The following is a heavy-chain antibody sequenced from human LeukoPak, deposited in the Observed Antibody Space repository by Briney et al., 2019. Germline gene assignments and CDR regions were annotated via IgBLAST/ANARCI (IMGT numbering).Heavy chain of an antibody. CDR1: GYTYNRFG. J-gene: IGHJ4*02. Sequence: ASVKVSCKASGYTYNRFGISWVRQAPGQGLEGMGWISAYNGNTNYSQNLQGRVTMTTDTSTRTAYMELRRLRSDDTAFYYCARDGSYLFPQTYSASWGQGTLVTVSS. D-gene: IGHD2-21*01. CDR3: ARDGSYLFPQTYSAS. V-gene: IGHV1-18*01. CDR2: ISAYNGNT.